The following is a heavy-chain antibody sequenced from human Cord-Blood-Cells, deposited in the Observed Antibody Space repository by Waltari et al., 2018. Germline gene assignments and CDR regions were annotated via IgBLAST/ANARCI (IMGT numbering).Heavy chain of an antibody. CDR3: ARGDSSGWYQPFDI. CDR2: IIPILGIA. V-gene: IGHV1-69*09. D-gene: IGHD6-19*01. J-gene: IGHJ3*02. Sequence: QVQLVRSGAEVQKPGSSVKVSCKASGRSFSSYALSWAPQAPGQGLEWRGRIIPILGIANYAQKFQGRVTITADKSTSTAYMELSSLRSEDTAVYYCARGDSSGWYQPFDIWGQGTMVTVSS. CDR1: GRSFSSYA.